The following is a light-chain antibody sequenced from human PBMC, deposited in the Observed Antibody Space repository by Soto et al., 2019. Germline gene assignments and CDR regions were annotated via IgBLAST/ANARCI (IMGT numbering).Light chain of an antibody. J-gene: IGLJ1*01. CDR1: SSDVGGYNY. V-gene: IGLV2-14*01. CDR3: SSYTSSRNGV. Sequence: QSALTQPGSVSGSPGQSITISCTGTSSDVGGYNYVSWYQQHPGKAPKLMIYEVSNRPSGISNRFSGSKSGNTASLTISGLQAEDEGDYYCSSYTSSRNGVFGTGTKLTVL. CDR2: EVS.